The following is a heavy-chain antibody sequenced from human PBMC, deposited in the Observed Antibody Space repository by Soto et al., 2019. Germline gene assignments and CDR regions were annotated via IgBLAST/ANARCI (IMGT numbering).Heavy chain of an antibody. V-gene: IGHV4-30-4*01. D-gene: IGHD3-10*01. Sequence: QVQLQESGPGLVKPSQTLSLTCTVSGGSISSGDYYWSWIRQPPGKGLEWIGYIYYSGSTYYNPSLKRRVTISVDTSKNQFSQKLSSVNAADTAVYYCARDRGMAISSAWFGEPDPYYGMDVWGQGTTVTVSS. CDR2: IYYSGST. CDR1: GGSISSGDYY. CDR3: ARDRGMAISSAWFGEPDPYYGMDV. J-gene: IGHJ6*02.